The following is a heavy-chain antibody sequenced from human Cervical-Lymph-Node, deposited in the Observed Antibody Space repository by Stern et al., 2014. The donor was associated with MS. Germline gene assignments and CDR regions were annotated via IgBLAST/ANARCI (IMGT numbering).Heavy chain of an antibody. J-gene: IGHJ3*02. D-gene: IGHD3-10*01. CDR1: GGTFYSYY. CDR3: ARAPRGSAQVAFDI. V-gene: IGHV1-69*01. Sequence: VQLEESGAEVKKPGSSVKVSCKAAGGTFYSYYITWVRQAPGQGLEWMGGIIPLFGAPNYAQIFQGRVTITADASTSTAYMELRSLRVEDTAVYYCARAPRGSAQVAFDIWGQGTLVTVS. CDR2: IIPLFGAP.